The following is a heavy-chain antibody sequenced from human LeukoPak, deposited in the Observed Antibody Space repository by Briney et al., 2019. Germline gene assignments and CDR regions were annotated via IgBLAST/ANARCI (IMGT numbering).Heavy chain of an antibody. V-gene: IGHV4-59*01. Sequence: KPSETLSLTCTVSGGSISSDYWSWIRQPPGKGLEWIGYIYYSGRTYYNPSLKSRITISVDTSKNQFSLNLRSVTAADTAVYYCARVGSGSFDYWGQGTLVTVSS. J-gene: IGHJ4*02. CDR1: GGSISSDY. CDR2: IYYSGRT. CDR3: ARVGSGSFDY. D-gene: IGHD1-26*01.